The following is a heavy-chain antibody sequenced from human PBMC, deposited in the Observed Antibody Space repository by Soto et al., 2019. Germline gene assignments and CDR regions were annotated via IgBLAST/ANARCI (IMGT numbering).Heavy chain of an antibody. CDR3: ARVGAFGEFSY. Sequence: QVQLVQSGAEVEKPGSSVKVSCKASGGTFSSYTISWVRQAPGQGLEWMGRIIPILGIANYEQKFQGRVTIIADKSTSTADMELSSLRSEDTAVYYCARVGAFGEFSYWGQGTLVTVSS. D-gene: IGHD3-10*01. CDR2: IIPILGIA. V-gene: IGHV1-69*02. CDR1: GGTFSSYT. J-gene: IGHJ4*02.